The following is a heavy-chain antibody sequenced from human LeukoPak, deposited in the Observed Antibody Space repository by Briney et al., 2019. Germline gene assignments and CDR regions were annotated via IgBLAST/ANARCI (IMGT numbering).Heavy chain of an antibody. V-gene: IGHV3-48*03. CDR2: ISSSGSTI. J-gene: IGHJ4*02. D-gene: IGHD6-13*01. CDR3: ARDWGAGTVDY. Sequence: PGGSLRLSCAASGSTFSSYEMNWVRQAPGKGLEWVPYISSSGSTIYYADSVKGRFTISRDNAKNSLYLQMNSLRAEDTAVYYCARDWGAGTVDYWGQGTLVTVSS. CDR1: GSTFSSYE.